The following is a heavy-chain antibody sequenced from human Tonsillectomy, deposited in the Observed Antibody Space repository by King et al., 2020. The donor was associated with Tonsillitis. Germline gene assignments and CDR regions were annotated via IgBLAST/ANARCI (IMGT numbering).Heavy chain of an antibody. J-gene: IGHJ4*02. CDR3: ARDGDGPITFDY. Sequence: EVQLVESGGGLVQPGGSLRLSCATSGFTFSRHWMHWVRQAPGTGLVWVARIDSDGSVTPYADSVRGRFTISRDNVKNTLYLQMNGLRAEDTAVYYCARDGDGPITFDYWGQGTLVTVSS. D-gene: IGHD3-3*01. CDR2: IDSDGSVT. V-gene: IGHV3-74*01. CDR1: GFTFSRHW.